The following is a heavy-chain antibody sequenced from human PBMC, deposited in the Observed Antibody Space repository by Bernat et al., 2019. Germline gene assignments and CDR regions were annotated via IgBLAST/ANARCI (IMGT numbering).Heavy chain of an antibody. D-gene: IGHD1-26*01. V-gene: IGHV3-21*06. Sequence: EVQLVESGGGLVKPGGSLRLSCAASGFTFSSYNMIWVRQAPGRGLERVSFITSSSDYTNYAASVKGRFIISRDNAKSSLYLQMNSLSAEDTAVYYCARDSGGYGALDYWGQGTLVIVSS. J-gene: IGHJ4*02. CDR1: GFTFSSYN. CDR2: ITSSSDYT. CDR3: ARDSGGYGALDY.